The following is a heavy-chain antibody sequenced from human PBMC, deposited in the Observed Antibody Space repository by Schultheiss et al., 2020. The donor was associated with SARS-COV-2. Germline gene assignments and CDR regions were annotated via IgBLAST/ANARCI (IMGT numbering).Heavy chain of an antibody. Sequence: ASVKVSCKASGYTFTSYGISWVRQAPGQGLEWMGWINAGNGNTNYAQKLQGRVTMTRNTSISTAYMELSSLRSEDTAVYYCARSLSRATSRKYFDYWGQGTLVTVSS. CDR2: INAGNGNT. D-gene: IGHD1-26*01. CDR3: ARSLSRATSRKYFDY. V-gene: IGHV1-18*01. J-gene: IGHJ4*02. CDR1: GYTFTSYG.